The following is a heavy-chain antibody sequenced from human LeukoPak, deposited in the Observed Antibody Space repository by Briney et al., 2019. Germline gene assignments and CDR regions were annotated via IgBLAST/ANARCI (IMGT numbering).Heavy chain of an antibody. J-gene: IGHJ4*02. V-gene: IGHV4-59*08. CDR1: GGSITNFY. Sequence: SETLSLTCSVSGGSITNFYWSWIRQSPGKGLEWIGFIYNTGRTNYNPSLQSRVTMSIDTSKNQFSLKLSSVTAADTAVYYCARQGELAIDYWGQGTLVTVSS. D-gene: IGHD1-26*01. CDR2: IYNTGRT. CDR3: ARQGELAIDY.